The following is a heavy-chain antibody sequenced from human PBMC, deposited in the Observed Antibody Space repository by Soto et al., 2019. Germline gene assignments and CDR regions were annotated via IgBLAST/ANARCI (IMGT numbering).Heavy chain of an antibody. CDR3: ATDPSRTGTDAFDI. CDR2: FDPEDGET. Sequence: ASVKVSCKVSGYTLTELSMHWVRQAPGKGLEWMGGFDPEDGETIYAQKFQGRVTMTEDTSTDTAYMELSSLRSEDTAVYYCATDPSRTGTDAFDIWGQGTMVTVSS. J-gene: IGHJ3*02. V-gene: IGHV1-24*01. D-gene: IGHD2-8*02. CDR1: GYTLTELS.